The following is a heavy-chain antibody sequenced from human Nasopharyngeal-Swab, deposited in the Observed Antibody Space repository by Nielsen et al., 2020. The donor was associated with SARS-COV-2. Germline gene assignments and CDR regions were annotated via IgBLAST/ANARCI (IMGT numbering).Heavy chain of an antibody. V-gene: IGHV5-51*01. CDR3: ARSRGNSGSSWDYDAFDI. J-gene: IGHJ3*02. D-gene: IGHD6-13*01. CDR2: IYPGDSDT. Sequence: GGSLRLSCKGSGSSFTSYWIGWVRQMPGKGLEWMGIIYPGDSDTRYSPSFQGQVTISADKSISTAYLQWSSLKASDTAMYYCARSRGNSGSSWDYDAFDIWGQGTMVTVSS. CDR1: GSSFTSYW.